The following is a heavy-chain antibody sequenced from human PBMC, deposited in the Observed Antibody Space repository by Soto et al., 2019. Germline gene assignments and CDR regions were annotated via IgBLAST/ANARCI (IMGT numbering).Heavy chain of an antibody. J-gene: IGHJ4*02. CDR2: IYWDDDK. D-gene: IGHD3-10*01. Sequence: QITLKESGPTLVKPTQTLTLTCTFSGFSLSTSGVGVGWIRQPPGKALEWLALIYWDDDKRYSPSLKSRLTITKDTSKNQVVLTMTNMDPVDTATYYCAHKNYYGSGSNYDYWGQGTLVTVFS. CDR1: GFSLSTSGVG. V-gene: IGHV2-5*02. CDR3: AHKNYYGSGSNYDY.